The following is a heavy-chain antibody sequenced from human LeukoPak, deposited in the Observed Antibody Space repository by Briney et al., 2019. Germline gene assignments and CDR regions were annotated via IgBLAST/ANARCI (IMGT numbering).Heavy chain of an antibody. V-gene: IGHV4-59*01. CDR3: ARSSGGYSYGTGTFDY. CDR1: GGSISTYY. J-gene: IGHJ4*02. CDR2: IYYSGST. D-gene: IGHD5-18*01. Sequence: SSESLSLTCTVSGGSISTYYWSWIRQPPGKRLEWIGYIYYSGSTNYNPSLKSRVTISVDTSKNQFSLKLSSVTAADTAVYYCARSSGGYSYGTGTFDYWGQGTLVTVSS.